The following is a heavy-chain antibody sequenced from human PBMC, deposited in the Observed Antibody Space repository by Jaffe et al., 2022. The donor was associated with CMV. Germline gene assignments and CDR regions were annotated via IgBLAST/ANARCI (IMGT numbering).Heavy chain of an antibody. CDR2: IYYSGST. CDR3: ARLNFYSGYDFDYYYYYMDV. V-gene: IGHV4-39*01. Sequence: QLQLQESGPGLVKPSETLSLTCTVSGGSISSSSYYWGWIRQPPGKGLEWIGSIYYSGSTYYNPSLKSRVTISVDTSKNQFSLKLSSVTAADTAVYYCARLNFYSGYDFDYYYYYMDVWGKGTTVTVSS. J-gene: IGHJ6*03. CDR1: GGSISSSSYY. D-gene: IGHD5-12*01.